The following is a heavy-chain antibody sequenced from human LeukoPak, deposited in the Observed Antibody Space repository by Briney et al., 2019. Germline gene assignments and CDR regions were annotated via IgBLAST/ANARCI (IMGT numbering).Heavy chain of an antibody. J-gene: IGHJ4*02. CDR2: IKQDGSEK. D-gene: IGHD4-17*01. CDR3: VRDNGYGDSPFDD. V-gene: IGHV3-7*05. Sequence: GGSLRLSCAASGFTFSSYWMSCVRQAPGKGLEWVANIKQDGSEKYYVDSVKGRFTISRDKAKNSLYLQMNSLRAEDTAVYYCVRDNGYGDSPFDDWGQGTLVTVSS. CDR1: GFTFSSYW.